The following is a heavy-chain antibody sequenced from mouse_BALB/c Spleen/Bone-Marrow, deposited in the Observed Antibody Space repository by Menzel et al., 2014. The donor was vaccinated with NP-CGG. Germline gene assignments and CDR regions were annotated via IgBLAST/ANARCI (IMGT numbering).Heavy chain of an antibody. Sequence: EVKLMESGGGLVQPGGSLRLSCTTSGFTFTDYYMSWARQPPGKALEWLGFIRNKANGYTTEYSASVKGRFTISRDNSQSILYLQMNTLRAEDSATYYRARDRGLTYFDYWGQGTTLTVSS. CDR2: IRNKANGYTT. CDR1: GFTFTDYY. J-gene: IGHJ2*01. CDR3: ARDRGLTYFDY. V-gene: IGHV7-3*02. D-gene: IGHD2-4*01.